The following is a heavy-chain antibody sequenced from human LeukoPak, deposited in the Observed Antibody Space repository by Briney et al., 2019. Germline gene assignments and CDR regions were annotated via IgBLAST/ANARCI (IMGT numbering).Heavy chain of an antibody. CDR3: ARDHGSGWTWAYDY. J-gene: IGHJ4*02. CDR2: ISYSGST. CDR1: GGSISSYY. D-gene: IGHD6-19*01. Sequence: SETLSLTCTVSGGSISSYYWSWIRQPPGKGLDWIGYISYSGSTNYNPSLKSRVTISVDTSKNQFSLKLSSVTAADTAVYYCARDHGSGWTWAYDYWGQGTLVTVSS. V-gene: IGHV4-59*01.